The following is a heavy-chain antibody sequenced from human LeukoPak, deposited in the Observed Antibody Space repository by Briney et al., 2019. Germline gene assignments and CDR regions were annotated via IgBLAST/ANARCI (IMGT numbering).Heavy chain of an antibody. Sequence: ASVKVSCKASGYTFTGYYMHWVRQAPGQGLEWMGWINPNSGGTNYAQKFQGRFTMTRDTSISTAYMELSRLRSDDTAVYYCARDEWLRFSVALDYYYYYGMDVWGQGTTVTVSS. V-gene: IGHV1-2*02. J-gene: IGHJ6*02. CDR1: GYTFTGYY. D-gene: IGHD5-12*01. CDR3: ARDEWLRFSVALDYYYYYGMDV. CDR2: INPNSGGT.